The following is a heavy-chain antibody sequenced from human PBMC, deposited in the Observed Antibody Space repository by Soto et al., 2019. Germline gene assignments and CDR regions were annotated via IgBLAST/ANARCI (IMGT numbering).Heavy chain of an antibody. J-gene: IGHJ6*02. Sequence: GGCLRLSCAASGIKVSSYGMHGVRQAPGKGLEWVAVIWFDGSKKYYVDSVKGRFTISRDNSNNTLYLQMNSLRAEDTGVYYCARELLYGSGSRNFHYYGMDVWGQGTTVTVSS. CDR2: IWFDGSKK. CDR1: GIKVSSYG. CDR3: ARELLYGSGSRNFHYYGMDV. D-gene: IGHD3-10*01. V-gene: IGHV3-33*01.